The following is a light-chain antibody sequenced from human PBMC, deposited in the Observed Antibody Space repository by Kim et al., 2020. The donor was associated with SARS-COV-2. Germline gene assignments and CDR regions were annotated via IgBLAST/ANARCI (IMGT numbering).Light chain of an antibody. V-gene: IGLV3-21*04. CDR3: QVWDSSSDPVV. CDR1: NIGSKS. Sequence: SYELTQPPSVSVAPGKTARITFGGNNIGSKSVHWYQQKPGQAPVLVIYYDSDRPSGIPERFSGSNSGNTATLTISRVEAGDEADYYCQVWDSSSDPVVFGGGTQLTVL. CDR2: YDS. J-gene: IGLJ2*01.